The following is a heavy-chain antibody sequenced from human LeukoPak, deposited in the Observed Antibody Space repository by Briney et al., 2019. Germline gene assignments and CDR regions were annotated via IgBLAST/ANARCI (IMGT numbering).Heavy chain of an antibody. V-gene: IGHV3-48*03. J-gene: IGHJ4*02. CDR1: GFTFSSYE. CDR3: ARDLNWETY. CDR2: ISSSGSTI. Sequence: GGSLRLPCAASGFTFSSYEMNWVRQAPGKGLEWVSYISSSGSTIYYADSVKGRFTISRDNAKNSLYLQMNSLRAEDTAVYYCARDLNWETYWGQGTLVSVSS. D-gene: IGHD7-27*01.